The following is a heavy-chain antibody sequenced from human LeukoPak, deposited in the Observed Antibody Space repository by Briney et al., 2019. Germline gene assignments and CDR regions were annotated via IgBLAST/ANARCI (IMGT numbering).Heavy chain of an antibody. CDR2: IYPNSGAT. V-gene: IGHV1-2*02. CDR3: ARGASHCSGGSCYTNWYFDL. D-gene: IGHD2-15*01. Sequence: ASVKVSCKASGYTFTGYYMHWVRQAPGQGLEWMGYIYPNSGATKYAQKFQGRVTMTTDTSTSTAYMELRSLRSDDTAVYYCARGASHCSGGSCYTNWYFDLWGRGTLVTVSS. J-gene: IGHJ2*01. CDR1: GYTFTGYY.